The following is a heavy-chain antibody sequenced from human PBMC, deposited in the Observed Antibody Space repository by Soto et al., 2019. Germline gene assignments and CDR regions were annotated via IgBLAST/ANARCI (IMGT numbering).Heavy chain of an antibody. Sequence: SETLSLTCAVYGGSFSGYYWSWIRQPPGKGLEWIGEINHSGSTNYNPSLKSRVTISVDTSKNQFSLKLSSVTAADTAVYYCARGESVLRCLGPQHNWFDSWGQGSLVIVSS. D-gene: IGHD3-3*01. CDR3: ARGESVLRCLGPQHNWFDS. V-gene: IGHV4-34*01. J-gene: IGHJ5*01. CDR1: GGSFSGYY. CDR2: INHSGST.